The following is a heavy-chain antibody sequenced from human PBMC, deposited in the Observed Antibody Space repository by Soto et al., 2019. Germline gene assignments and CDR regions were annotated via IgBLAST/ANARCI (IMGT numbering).Heavy chain of an antibody. J-gene: IGHJ4*02. D-gene: IGHD3-3*01. V-gene: IGHV4-59*01. CDR2: IYYSGST. CDR3: AREIRFLEWFRIDY. CDR1: GDSISSYY. Sequence: SDTLSLTCTVSGDSISSYYWSWIRQPPGKGLEWIGYIYYSGSTNYNPSLKSRVTISVDTSKNQFSLKLSSVTAADTAVYYCAREIRFLEWFRIDYWGQGTLVTVS.